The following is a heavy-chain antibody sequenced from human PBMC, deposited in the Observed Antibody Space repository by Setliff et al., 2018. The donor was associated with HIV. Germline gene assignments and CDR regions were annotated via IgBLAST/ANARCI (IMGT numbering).Heavy chain of an antibody. CDR2: IGQDGSEK. Sequence: GGSLRLSCAASEFTFSSYAMSWVRQAPGKGLEWVANIGQDGSEKNYVDSVKGRFTISRDNAKNSMDLQMNSLRAEDTAIYYCARKLRPGHGVDVWGQGTTVTVSS. CDR1: EFTFSSYA. CDR3: ARKLRPGHGVDV. D-gene: IGHD3-10*01. J-gene: IGHJ6*02. V-gene: IGHV3-7*01.